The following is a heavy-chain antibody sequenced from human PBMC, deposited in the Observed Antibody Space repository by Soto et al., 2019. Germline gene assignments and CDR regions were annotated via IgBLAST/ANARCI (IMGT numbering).Heavy chain of an antibody. CDR1: GLTLDDYG. J-gene: IGHJ6*02. CDR3: AKKSCSSPGCPYGMDV. CDR2: INWNGGST. D-gene: IGHD2-2*01. V-gene: IGHV3-20*04. Sequence: SIELACAASGLTLDDYGISWVFQAPGKGLEWVSGINWNGGSTGYADSVKDRFTISRDNSQNTLYLQMNSLRAEDTAVYYCAKKSCSSPGCPYGMDVWGQGTTVTVSS.